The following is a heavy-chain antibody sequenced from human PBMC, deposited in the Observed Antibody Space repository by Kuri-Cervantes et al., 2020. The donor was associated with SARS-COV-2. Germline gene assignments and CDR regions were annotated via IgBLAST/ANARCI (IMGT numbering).Heavy chain of an antibody. D-gene: IGHD3-22*01. V-gene: IGHV3-30*18. Sequence: GGSLRLSCAASGFTFSSYGMHWVRQAPGKGLEWVAVISYDGSNKYYADSVKGRFTISRDNSKNTLYLQMNSLRAEDTAVDYCAKDKYYYDSSGYVYWGQGNRVNGSS. CDR3: AKDKYYYDSSGYVY. CDR1: GFTFSSYG. J-gene: IGHJ4*02. CDR2: ISYDGSNK.